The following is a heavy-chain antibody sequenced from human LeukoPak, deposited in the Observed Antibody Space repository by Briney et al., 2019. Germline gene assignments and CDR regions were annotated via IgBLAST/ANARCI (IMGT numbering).Heavy chain of an antibody. CDR1: GFTFSRNV. CDR3: ARVGIPTGPYYYFYYMDV. V-gene: IGHV3-30*01. CDR2: TSYDGNNK. J-gene: IGHJ6*03. D-gene: IGHD3-10*01. Sequence: PGGSLRLSCAASGFTFSRNVMHWVRQAPGKGLEWVALTSYDGNNKFYADSVKGRFTISRDNSRNTLYLQMNSLRGEDAAVYSCARVGIPTGPYYYFYYMDVWGKGTAVTVSS.